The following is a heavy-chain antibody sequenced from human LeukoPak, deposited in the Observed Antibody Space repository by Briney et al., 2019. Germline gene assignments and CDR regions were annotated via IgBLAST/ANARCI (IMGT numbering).Heavy chain of an antibody. D-gene: IGHD3-3*01. CDR3: VRRLYDFSMDV. CDR2: ISGSGGST. V-gene: IGHV3-23*01. CDR1: GFTFSSYA. J-gene: IGHJ6*03. Sequence: GGSLRLSCAASGFTFSSYAMSWARQAPGKGLEWVSAISGSGGSTYYADSVKGRFTISRDNSKNTLYLQMNSLRAEDTAVYYCVRRLYDFSMDVWGKGTTVTVSS.